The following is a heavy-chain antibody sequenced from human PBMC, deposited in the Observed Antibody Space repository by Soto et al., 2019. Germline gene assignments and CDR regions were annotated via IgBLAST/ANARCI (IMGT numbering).Heavy chain of an antibody. Sequence: GASVKVSCKASGGTFSSYAISWVRQAPGQGLEWMGGIIPIFGTANYAQKFQGRVTITADESTSTAYMELSSLRSEDTAVYYCARGFERDTAMVTLYNWFDPWGQGTLVTVSS. J-gene: IGHJ5*02. CDR2: IIPIFGTA. D-gene: IGHD5-18*01. CDR3: ARGFERDTAMVTLYNWFDP. V-gene: IGHV1-69*13. CDR1: GGTFSSYA.